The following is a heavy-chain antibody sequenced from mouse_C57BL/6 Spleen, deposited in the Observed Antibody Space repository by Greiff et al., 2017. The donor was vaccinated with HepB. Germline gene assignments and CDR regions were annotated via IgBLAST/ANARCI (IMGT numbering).Heavy chain of an antibody. Sequence: EVQGVESGGGLVKPGGSLKLSCAASGFTFSSYTMSWVRQTPEKRLEWVATISGGGGNTYYPDSVKGRFTISRDNAKNTLYLQMSSLRSEDTALYYCAREGTGTFDYWGQGTTLTVSS. CDR3: AREGTGTFDY. V-gene: IGHV5-9*01. CDR1: GFTFSSYT. CDR2: ISGGGGNT. J-gene: IGHJ2*01. D-gene: IGHD4-1*01.